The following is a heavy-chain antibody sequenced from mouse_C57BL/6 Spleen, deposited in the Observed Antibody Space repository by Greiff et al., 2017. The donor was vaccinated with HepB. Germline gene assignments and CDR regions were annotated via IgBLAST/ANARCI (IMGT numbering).Heavy chain of an antibody. Sequence: EVQVVESGGGLVKPGGSLKLSCAASGFTFSDYGMHWVRQAPEKGLEWVAYISSGSSTIYYADTVKGRFTISRDNAKTTLFLQMTSLRSEDTAMYYCARSELTGNWYFDVWGTGTTVTVSS. J-gene: IGHJ1*03. V-gene: IGHV5-17*01. CDR3: ARSELTGNWYFDV. D-gene: IGHD4-1*01. CDR2: ISSGSSTI. CDR1: GFTFSDYG.